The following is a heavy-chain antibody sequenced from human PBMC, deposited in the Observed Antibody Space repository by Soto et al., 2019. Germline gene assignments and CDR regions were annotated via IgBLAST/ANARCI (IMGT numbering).Heavy chain of an antibody. CDR1: GFTVTTNY. D-gene: IGHD5-12*01. CDR3: ARHISGYDPYFDY. J-gene: IGHJ4*02. Sequence: EVQVVESGGGLVQPGGSLRLSCVASGFTVTTNYMSWVRQAPGKGLEWLSSIYRGGSTYYADSVKGRFTMSRHNSKNTLYLQLNSLRAEDTAVYYCARHISGYDPYFDYWGQGTLVTVSS. V-gene: IGHV3-53*04. CDR2: IYRGGST.